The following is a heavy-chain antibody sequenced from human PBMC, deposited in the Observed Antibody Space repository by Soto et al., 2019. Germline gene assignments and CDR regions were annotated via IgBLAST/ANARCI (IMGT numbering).Heavy chain of an antibody. V-gene: IGHV1-2*02. CDR3: VRGQSVLYLDL. CDR2: INPKNGGI. J-gene: IGHJ1*01. D-gene: IGHD1-20*01. CDR1: GYTFTDFY. Sequence: QVLLVQSGAEVKKPGASVKVSCKSSGYTFTDFYIHWVRQAPGQGLEWVGWINPKNGGINYAQKFQGRVTMTRYTSVNTSYMDLNRLNFDDSAIYYCVRGQSVLYLDLWGRGTQVTVSS.